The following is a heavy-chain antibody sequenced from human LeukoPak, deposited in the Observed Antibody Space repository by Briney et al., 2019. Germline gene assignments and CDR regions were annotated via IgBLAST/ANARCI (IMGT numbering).Heavy chain of an antibody. CDR2: IYTSGST. CDR1: GGSISSGSYY. J-gene: IGHJ4*02. D-gene: IGHD3-16*01. Sequence: SETLSLTCSVSGGSISSGSYYWSWIRQPAGKGLEWIGRIYTSGSTNYNPSLKSRVTISVDTSKNQFSLKLNSVTAADTAVYYCARARGLPYYFDYWGQGTLVTVSS. V-gene: IGHV4-61*02. CDR3: ARARGLPYYFDY.